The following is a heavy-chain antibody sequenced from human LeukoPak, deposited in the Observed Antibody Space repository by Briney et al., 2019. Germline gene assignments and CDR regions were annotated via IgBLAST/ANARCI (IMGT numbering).Heavy chain of an antibody. J-gene: IGHJ4*02. V-gene: IGHV3-30*02. D-gene: IGHD3-10*01. Sequence: GGSLRLSCAASGFTFSSYGMHWVRQAPGKGLEWVAFIRYDGSNKYYADSVKGRFTISRDNSKNTLYLQMNSLRAEDTAVYYCANARKLLWFGELLYPLGDYWGQGTLVTVSS. CDR3: ANARKLLWFGELLYPLGDY. CDR1: GFTFSSYG. CDR2: IRYDGSNK.